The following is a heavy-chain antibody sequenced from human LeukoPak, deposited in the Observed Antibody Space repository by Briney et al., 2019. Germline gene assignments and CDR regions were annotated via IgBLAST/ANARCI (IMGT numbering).Heavy chain of an antibody. V-gene: IGHV4-4*02. CDR1: GGSINSTNW. CDR2: IYHSGST. Sequence: SETLSLTCAVSGGSINSTNWWSWVRQSPGKGLEWIGEIYHSGSTNYNPSLESRVTISVDKSKNQFSLKLSSVTAADTAVYYCAVFCTSTICFEAEVYWGQGTLVTVSS. J-gene: IGHJ4*02. D-gene: IGHD2-2*01. CDR3: AVFCTSTICFEAEVY.